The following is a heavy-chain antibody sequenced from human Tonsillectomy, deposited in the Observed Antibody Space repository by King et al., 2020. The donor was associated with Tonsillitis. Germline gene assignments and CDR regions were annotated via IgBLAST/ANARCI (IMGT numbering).Heavy chain of an antibody. CDR3: ARVVKGILYYYYMDV. Sequence: VQLQQWGAGLLKPSETLSLTCAVYGGSFSGYYWSWLRQPPGKGLEWIGEINHSGSTNYNPSLKSRVTISVDTSKNQFSLKLSSVTAADTAVYYCARVVKGILYYYYMDVWGKGTTVTVSS. V-gene: IGHV4-34*01. J-gene: IGHJ6*03. D-gene: IGHD2-15*01. CDR1: GGSFSGYY. CDR2: INHSGST.